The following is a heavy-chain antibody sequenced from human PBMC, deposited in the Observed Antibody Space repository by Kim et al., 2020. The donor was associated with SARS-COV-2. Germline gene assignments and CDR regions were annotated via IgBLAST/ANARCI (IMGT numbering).Heavy chain of an antibody. J-gene: IGHJ2*01. CDR3: ARLGHGDGASNWYFDF. CDR2: INHSGST. V-gene: IGHV4-34*01. CDR1: GGSFSGYF. D-gene: IGHD3-3*01. Sequence: SETLSLTCAVYGGSFSGYFWSWIRQPPGKGLEWIGEINHSGSTNLNPSLKSRVTISVDTSRKQFSLKLTSVTAADTAVYYCARLGHGDGASNWYFDFWGRGTPVTVAT.